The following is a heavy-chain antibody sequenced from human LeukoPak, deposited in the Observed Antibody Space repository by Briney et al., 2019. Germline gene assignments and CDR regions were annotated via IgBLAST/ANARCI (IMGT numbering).Heavy chain of an antibody. V-gene: IGHV4-4*02. J-gene: IGHJ4*02. Sequence: SGTLSLTCAVSGGSITTTNWWSWVRQPPGKGLEWIGYMYNSGSTYYNPSLKSRVTISGDTSKNQFSLKLTSVTAADTAVYYCARLGGPAAVDYWGQGTLVTVSS. CDR1: GGSITTTNW. CDR2: MYNSGST. D-gene: IGHD2-2*01. CDR3: ARLGGPAAVDY.